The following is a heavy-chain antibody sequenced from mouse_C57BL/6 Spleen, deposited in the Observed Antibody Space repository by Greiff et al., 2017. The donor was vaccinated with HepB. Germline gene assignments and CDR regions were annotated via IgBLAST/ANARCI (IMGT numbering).Heavy chain of an antibody. CDR1: GFTFSDYG. V-gene: IGHV5-17*01. J-gene: IGHJ4*01. Sequence: DVHLVESGGGLVKPGGSLKLSCAASGFTFSDYGMHWVRQAPEKGLEWVAYISSGSSTIYYADTVKGRFTISRDNAKNTLFLQMTSLRSEDTAMYYCARYDGYYGKAMDYWGQGTSVTVSS. CDR3: ARYDGYYGKAMDY. D-gene: IGHD2-3*01. CDR2: ISSGSSTI.